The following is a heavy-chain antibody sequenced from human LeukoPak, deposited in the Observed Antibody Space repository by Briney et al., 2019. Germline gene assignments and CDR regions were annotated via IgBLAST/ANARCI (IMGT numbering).Heavy chain of an antibody. Sequence: PGESLKISCQGSGYSFTSYWIGWVRQMPGKGLEWRGIIYPGDSDTRNSPSFQGQVTISADKSISTAYLQWSSLKASDTAMYYCARWGTPENCSGGSCYPGNYYYGMDVWGQGTTVTVSS. CDR2: IYPGDSDT. V-gene: IGHV5-51*01. CDR3: ARWGTPENCSGGSCYPGNYYYGMDV. D-gene: IGHD2-15*01. J-gene: IGHJ6*02. CDR1: GYSFTSYW.